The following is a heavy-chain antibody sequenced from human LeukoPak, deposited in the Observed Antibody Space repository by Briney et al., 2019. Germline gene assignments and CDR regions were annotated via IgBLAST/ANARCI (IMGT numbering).Heavy chain of an antibody. D-gene: IGHD1-26*01. CDR2: IWYDGSNK. J-gene: IGHJ2*01. V-gene: IGHV3-33*01. CDR3: ARDQQVGATVWYFDL. CDR1: GFTFSSYG. Sequence: GGSLRLSCAASGFTFSSYGMHWVRQAPGKGLEWVAVIWYDGSNKYYADSVKGQFTISRDNSKNTLYLQMNSLRAEDTAVYYCARDQQVGATVWYFDLWGRGTLVTVSS.